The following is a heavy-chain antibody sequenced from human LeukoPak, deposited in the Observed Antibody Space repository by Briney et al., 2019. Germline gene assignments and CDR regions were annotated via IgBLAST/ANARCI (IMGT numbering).Heavy chain of an antibody. CDR3: ARDKGVVPAAAMFYLDY. Sequence: ASVTVSCKASGYSFTSYYIHWVRQAPGQGLEWMGIINPRGGSRSYPQNFQGRVTMTRDTSTSTVHMELSSLRSDDTAVYYCARDKGVVPAAAMFYLDYWGQGTLVTVSS. D-gene: IGHD2-2*01. CDR1: GYSFTSYY. V-gene: IGHV1-46*01. J-gene: IGHJ4*02. CDR2: INPRGGSR.